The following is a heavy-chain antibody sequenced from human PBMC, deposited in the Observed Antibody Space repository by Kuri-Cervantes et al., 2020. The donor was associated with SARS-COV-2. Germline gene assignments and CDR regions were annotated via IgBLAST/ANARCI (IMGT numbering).Heavy chain of an antibody. V-gene: IGHV4-59*10. Sequence: ESLKISCAASGFTFSNAWMSWVRHAPGKGLEWVGRLDTSGSTNYNPSLKSRVTISLDTSNNQVSLRLTSATAADTAVYYCGKVSWLRLWPGYSDSWGQGTMVTVSS. CDR2: LDTSGST. CDR1: GFTFSNAW. J-gene: IGHJ4*02. CDR3: GKVSWLRLWPGYSDS. D-gene: IGHD5-12*01.